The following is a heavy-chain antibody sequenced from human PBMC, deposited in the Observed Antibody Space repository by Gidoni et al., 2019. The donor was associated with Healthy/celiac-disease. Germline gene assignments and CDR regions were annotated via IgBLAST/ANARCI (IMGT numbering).Heavy chain of an antibody. J-gene: IGHJ4*02. CDR1: GGSFSGYY. CDR3: ARVETLGEYFDY. Sequence: QVQLQQWGAGLLKPSETLSLTCSVYGGSFSGYYWSWIRQPPGKGLEWIGEINHSGSTNYNPSLKRRVTISVDTSKNQFSLKLSSVTAADTAVYYCARVETLGEYFDYWGQGTLVTVSS. V-gene: IGHV4-34*01. D-gene: IGHD1-1*01. CDR2: INHSGST.